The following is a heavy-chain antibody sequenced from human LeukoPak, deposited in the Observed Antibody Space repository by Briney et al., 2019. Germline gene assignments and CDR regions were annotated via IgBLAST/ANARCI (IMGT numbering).Heavy chain of an antibody. CDR2: IYNSGGST. J-gene: IGHJ4*02. V-gene: IGHV4-59*01. D-gene: IGHD3-22*01. CDR1: GGSISGYY. Sequence: SEALSLTCTVSGGSISGYYWHWIRQPPGKGLEWIGYIYNSGGSTNYNPALKSRVTISLGTSKNQFSLKLKSVTAADTAVYYCARGRGRGYYSIASWGQGTLVTVSS. CDR3: ARGRGRGYYSIAS.